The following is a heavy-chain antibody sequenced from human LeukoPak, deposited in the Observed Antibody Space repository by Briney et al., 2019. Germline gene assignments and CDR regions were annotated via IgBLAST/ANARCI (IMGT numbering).Heavy chain of an antibody. CDR2: IIPIFGTA. D-gene: IGHD5-12*01. V-gene: IGHV1-69*13. J-gene: IGHJ5*02. CDR1: GGTFISYA. CDR3: ARTWIHKNWFDP. Sequence: ASVKVSCKASGGTFISYAISWVRQAPGQGLEWMGGIIPIFGTANYAQKFQDRVTITADESTSTAYMELSSLRSEDTAVYYCARTWIHKNWFDPWGQGTLVTVSS.